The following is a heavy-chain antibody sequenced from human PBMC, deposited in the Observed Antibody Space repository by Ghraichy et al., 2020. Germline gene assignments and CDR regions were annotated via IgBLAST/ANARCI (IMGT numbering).Heavy chain of an antibody. CDR3: AAGSYGDYWYFDL. J-gene: IGHJ2*01. V-gene: IGHV1-8*01. CDR2: MNPNSGNT. Sequence: ASVKVSCKASGYTFTSYDINWVRQATGQGLEWMGWMNPNSGNTVYAQKFQVRVTMTRNTSISTAYMELSSLRSEDTAVYYCAAGSYGDYWYFDLWGRCTLVTVSS. D-gene: IGHD4-17*01. CDR1: GYTFTSYD.